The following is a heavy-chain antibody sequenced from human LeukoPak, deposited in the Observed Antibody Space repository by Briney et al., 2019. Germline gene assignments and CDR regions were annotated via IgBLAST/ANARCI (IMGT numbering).Heavy chain of an antibody. CDR1: GFTFDDYA. D-gene: IGHD3-9*01. V-gene: IGHV3-9*01. CDR2: INWNSGSI. CDR3: ARDDGLTGYPTDAFDI. Sequence: GGSLRLSCAASGFTFDDYAMHWVRQAPGKGLEWVSGINWNSGSINYADSVKGRFTISRDNAKNTLYLQMNSLRAEDTAVYYCARDDGLTGYPTDAFDIWGQGTMVTVSS. J-gene: IGHJ3*02.